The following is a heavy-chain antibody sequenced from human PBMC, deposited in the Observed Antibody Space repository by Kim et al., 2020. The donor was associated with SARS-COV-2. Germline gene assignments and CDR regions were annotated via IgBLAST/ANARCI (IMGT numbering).Heavy chain of an antibody. Sequence: SVKGRFTISRENSKTTLYLQMNSLGAEDTAVYYCAPLYGSGSYYAGIDDYWGQGALVTVSS. V-gene: IGHV3-30*03. CDR3: APLYGSGSYYAGIDDY. D-gene: IGHD3-10*01. J-gene: IGHJ4*02.